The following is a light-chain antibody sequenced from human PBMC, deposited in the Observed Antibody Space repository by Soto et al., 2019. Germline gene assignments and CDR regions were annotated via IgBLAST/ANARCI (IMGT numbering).Light chain of an antibody. CDR1: SSDVGSFNY. V-gene: IGLV2-14*01. J-gene: IGLJ1*01. CDR3: VSYATSTTLYV. Sequence: QSVLTQPASVSGSPGQSITISCTATSSDVGSFNYVSWYQHHPGKAPKLMIYEVTSRPSGVSNRFSGSKSGNTASLTISGLQAEDEADYNCVSYATSTTLYVFGSGTKVTVL. CDR2: EVT.